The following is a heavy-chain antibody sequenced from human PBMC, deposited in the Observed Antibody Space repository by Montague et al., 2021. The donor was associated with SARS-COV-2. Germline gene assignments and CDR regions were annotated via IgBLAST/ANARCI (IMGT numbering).Heavy chain of an antibody. Sequence: SETLSLTCTVSIRSSTYYWAWLRQPPGKGLEWMGSIYHDGKMFYNSSLTSRVTMSIGTSENQLSLILHSVTAADTAVYYCARHSGGSEVSGLDYWGQGTLVTVSS. D-gene: IGHD3-10*01. J-gene: IGHJ4*02. CDR1: IRSSTYY. V-gene: IGHV4-39*01. CDR3: ARHSGGSEVSGLDY. CDR2: IYHDGKM.